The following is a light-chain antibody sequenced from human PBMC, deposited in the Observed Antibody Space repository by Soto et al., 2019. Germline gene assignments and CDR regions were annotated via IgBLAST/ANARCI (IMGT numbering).Light chain of an antibody. V-gene: IGKV1-27*01. J-gene: IGKJ5*01. CDR1: QGISNY. CDR3: QKYNSARSIT. Sequence: DIQMTQSPSSLSASVGDRVTITCRASQGISNYLAWYQQKPGKVPKLLIYAASTLQSGVPSRFSGSGSGTDFTLTISSRQPEDVATYYCQKYNSARSITFGQGTRLEIK. CDR2: AAS.